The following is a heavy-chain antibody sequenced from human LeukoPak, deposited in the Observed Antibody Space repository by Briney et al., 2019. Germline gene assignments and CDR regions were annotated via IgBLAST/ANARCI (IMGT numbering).Heavy chain of an antibody. J-gene: IGHJ3*02. CDR3: ARGRLEPLHDAFDI. D-gene: IGHD1-1*01. CDR2: INPNSDGT. Sequence: ASVKVSCKTSVYTFTDYYIHWVRQAPGQGLEWVGWINPNSDGTNYAQMFQGRVTMTRDTSINTAYMELSRLRSDDTAVYYCARGRLEPLHDAFDIWGQGTMVTVSS. CDR1: VYTFTDYY. V-gene: IGHV1-2*02.